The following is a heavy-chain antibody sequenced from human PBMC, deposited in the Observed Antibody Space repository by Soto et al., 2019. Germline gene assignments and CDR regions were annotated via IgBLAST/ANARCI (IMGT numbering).Heavy chain of an antibody. D-gene: IGHD5-12*01. CDR1: GYTFTSYA. CDR3: ARGGNSGKYSGYDPNWFDP. V-gene: IGHV1-3*01. CDR2: INASNGNT. Sequence: QVQLVQSGAEVKKPGASVKVSCKASGYTFTSYAMHWVRQAPGQRLEWMGWINASNGNTKYSQKFQGRVTITRDTSASTAYMERSSLRYEDTAVYYCARGGNSGKYSGYDPNWFDPWGQGTLVNVSS. J-gene: IGHJ5*02.